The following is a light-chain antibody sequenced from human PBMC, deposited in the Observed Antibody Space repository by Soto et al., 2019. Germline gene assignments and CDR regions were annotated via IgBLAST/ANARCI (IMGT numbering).Light chain of an antibody. CDR2: DVS. Sequence: QSALTQPASVSGSPGQSITISCTGTSGDVGRYNFVSWYQQHPGKAPKLILYDVSKRPSGISNRFSGSKSGNKASLTISGLQAEDESDYYCSSYRSSSTYVFGTGTKVTVL. CDR1: SGDVGRYNF. V-gene: IGLV2-14*01. CDR3: SSYRSSSTYV. J-gene: IGLJ1*01.